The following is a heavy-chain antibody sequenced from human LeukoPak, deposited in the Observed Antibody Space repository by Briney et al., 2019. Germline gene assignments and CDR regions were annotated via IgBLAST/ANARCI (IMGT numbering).Heavy chain of an antibody. V-gene: IGHV3-23*01. CDR3: AKNQDGYYYYGMDV. CDR1: GITLSNYG. CDR2: ISGSGAST. D-gene: IGHD1-14*01. Sequence: PGGSLRLSCAVSGITLSNYGMSWVRQAPGKGLEWVSAISGSGASTYYADSVKGRFSISRDSTRNTLFLQMNSLRAEDTAVYYCAKNQDGYYYYGMDVWGQGTTVTVSS. J-gene: IGHJ6*02.